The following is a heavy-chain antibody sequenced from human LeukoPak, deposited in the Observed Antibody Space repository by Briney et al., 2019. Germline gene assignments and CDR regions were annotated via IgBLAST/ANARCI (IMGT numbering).Heavy chain of an antibody. V-gene: IGHV1-2*02. CDR3: ARGDYYDSSGYPIYYYYYMDV. CDR2: INPNSGGT. D-gene: IGHD3-22*01. CDR1: GYTFTGYY. J-gene: IGHJ6*03. Sequence: ASVKVSCKASGYTFTGYYMHWVRQAPGQGLEWMGWINPNSGGTNYAQKFQGRVTMTRDTSISTAYMELSSLRSEDTAVYYCARGDYYDSSGYPIYYYYYMDVWGKGTTVTISS.